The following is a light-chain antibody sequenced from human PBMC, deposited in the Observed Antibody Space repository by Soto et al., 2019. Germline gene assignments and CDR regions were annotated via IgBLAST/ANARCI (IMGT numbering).Light chain of an antibody. Sequence: DIQLTQSPSSLSASVGDRVTITCRASQGISSWLAWYQQNPVKAPKLLIYYASSLQSGVPSRFSGSGSGTEFTLTISSLQTDDFATYYCQQYDSYSWTFGQGTKVDIK. CDR1: QGISSW. CDR3: QQYDSYSWT. CDR2: YAS. V-gene: IGKV1-5*01. J-gene: IGKJ1*01.